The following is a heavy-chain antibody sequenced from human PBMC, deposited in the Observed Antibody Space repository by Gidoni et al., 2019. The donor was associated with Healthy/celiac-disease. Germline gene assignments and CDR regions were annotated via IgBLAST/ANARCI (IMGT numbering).Heavy chain of an antibody. CDR3: AKAYGIEGVSEYYFDY. CDR1: GFTFSRYG. J-gene: IGHJ4*02. D-gene: IGHD1-26*01. Sequence: QVQLVESGGGVVQPGRSLRLSCAASGFTFSRYGMHWVRQAPGKGLEWVAVISYDGSNKYYADSVKGRFTISRDNSKNTLYLQMNSLRAEDTAVYYCAKAYGIEGVSEYYFDYWGQGTLVTVSS. V-gene: IGHV3-30*18. CDR2: ISYDGSNK.